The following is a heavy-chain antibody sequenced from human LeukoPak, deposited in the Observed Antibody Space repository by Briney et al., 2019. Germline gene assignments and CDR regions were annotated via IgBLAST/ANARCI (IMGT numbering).Heavy chain of an antibody. CDR1: GFTFSNYW. Sequence: GGSLRLSCAASGFTFSNYWMSWVRQAPGKGLEWVANIKQYGSEKYYADSVRGRFTISRDNAKNSLYLQMNSLRAEDTAVYYCASAIPADYFDFWGQGTLV. CDR2: IKQYGSEK. D-gene: IGHD2-2*02. J-gene: IGHJ4*02. V-gene: IGHV3-7*01. CDR3: ASAIPADYFDF.